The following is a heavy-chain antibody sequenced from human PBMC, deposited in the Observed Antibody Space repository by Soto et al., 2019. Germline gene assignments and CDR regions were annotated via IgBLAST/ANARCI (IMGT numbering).Heavy chain of an antibody. Sequence: VQLLESGGGLVQPGGSLRLSCAASGFTFSSYAMSWVRQAPGKGLEWVSAISGSGGSTYYADSVKGRFTISRDNSKNTLYLQMNSLRAEDTAVYYCAKDLGERTTTVTIYYYYYYGMDVWGQGTTVTVSS. V-gene: IGHV3-23*01. D-gene: IGHD4-4*01. CDR3: AKDLGERTTTVTIYYYYYYGMDV. J-gene: IGHJ6*02. CDR2: ISGSGGST. CDR1: GFTFSSYA.